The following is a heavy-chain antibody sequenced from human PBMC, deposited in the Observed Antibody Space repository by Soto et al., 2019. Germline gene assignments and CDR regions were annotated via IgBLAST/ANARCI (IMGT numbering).Heavy chain of an antibody. CDR3: AKVNDFWTGYYSTNWFDP. J-gene: IGHJ5*02. D-gene: IGHD3-3*01. CDR1: GGSISSYY. CDR2: IYYSGST. Sequence: SETLSLTCIVSGGSISSYYWSWIRQPPGKGLEWIGYIYYSGSTNYNPSLKSRVTISVDTSKNQFSLKLSSVTAADTAVYYCAKVNDFWTGYYSTNWFDPWGQGTLVTVSS. V-gene: IGHV4-59*01.